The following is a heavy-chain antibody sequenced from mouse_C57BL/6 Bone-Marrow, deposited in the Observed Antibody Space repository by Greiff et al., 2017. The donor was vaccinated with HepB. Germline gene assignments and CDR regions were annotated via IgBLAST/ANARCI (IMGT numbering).Heavy chain of an antibody. CDR3: ANDYEFAY. CDR2: INPSTGGT. J-gene: IGHJ3*01. Sequence: VQLQQPGTELVKPGASVKLSCKASGYTFTSYCMHWVKQSPGKGLEWIGNINPSTGGTNYNEKFKSKATLTVDKSSSTAYMQLRSLTSEDSAVYKCANDYEFAYWGQGTLVTVSA. CDR1: GYTFTSYC. V-gene: IGHV1-53*01. D-gene: IGHD2-4*01.